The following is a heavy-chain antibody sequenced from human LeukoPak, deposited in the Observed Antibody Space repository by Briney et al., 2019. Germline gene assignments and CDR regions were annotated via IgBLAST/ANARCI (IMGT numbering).Heavy chain of an antibody. CDR3: ARGGYCSSNSCYFDTDHAFDI. D-gene: IGHD2-2*01. J-gene: IGHJ3*02. CDR2: INPNSGGT. V-gene: IGHV1-2*02. CDR1: GYTFTGYY. Sequence: GASVKVSCKASGYTFTGYYMHWVRQAPGQGLEWMGWINPNSGGTNYAQKFQGRVTMTRDTSISTAYMELSRLRSDDTAVYYCARGGYCSSNSCYFDTDHAFDIWGQGTMVTVSS.